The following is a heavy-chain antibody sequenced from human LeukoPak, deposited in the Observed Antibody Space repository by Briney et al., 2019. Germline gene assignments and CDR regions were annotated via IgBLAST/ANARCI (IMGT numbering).Heavy chain of an antibody. CDR1: GYTFTSYD. Sequence: ASVKVFCKASGYTFTSYDINWVRQATGQGLEWMGGMNPNSGNTDYEQKFQGRVNNPRNTTLNKPYMELNSLRSEDTAVYYCAGMVRDYDYWGQGKLVTVSS. CDR2: MNPNSGNT. CDR3: AGMVRDYDY. J-gene: IGHJ4*02. D-gene: IGHD3-10*01. V-gene: IGHV1-8*01.